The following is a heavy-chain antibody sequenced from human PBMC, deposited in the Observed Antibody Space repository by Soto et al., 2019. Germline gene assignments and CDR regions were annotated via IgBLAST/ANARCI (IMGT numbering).Heavy chain of an antibody. J-gene: IGHJ6*02. D-gene: IGHD4-17*01. CDR3: AKEYGGYGENYYGMDD. CDR1: GYGFTSGW. V-gene: IGHV5-10-1*01. CDR2: IAPSDSYT. Sequence: GESLKISCKRAGYGFTSGWINWVRQVPGKGLGGMGTIAPSDSYTNDIPSLQGHVTISIDKSPSTAYPQSSRRKASDTSISYFAKEYGGYGENYYGMDDWGQETTVTVSS.